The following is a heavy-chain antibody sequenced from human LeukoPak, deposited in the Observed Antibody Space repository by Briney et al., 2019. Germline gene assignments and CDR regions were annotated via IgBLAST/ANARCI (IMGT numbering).Heavy chain of an antibody. J-gene: IGHJ4*02. CDR3: ARQPYRSGAYYFDY. V-gene: IGHV4-59*08. CDR1: DDSMNNYY. Sequence: SETLSLTCNVSDDSMNNYYWSWIRQPPGKGLEWVGYIFHAGDANYNPSLKSRVTVSIDTSKNQFSLKLSSVTAADTAVYYCARQPYRSGAYYFDYWGQRALITVSS. D-gene: IGHD2-15*01. CDR2: IFHAGDA.